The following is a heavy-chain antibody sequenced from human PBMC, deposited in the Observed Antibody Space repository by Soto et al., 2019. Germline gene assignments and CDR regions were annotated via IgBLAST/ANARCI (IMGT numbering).Heavy chain of an antibody. D-gene: IGHD3-10*01. CDR1: GGSISSGGYY. J-gene: IGHJ4*02. V-gene: IGHV4-31*03. CDR2: IYYSGST. Sequence: QVQLQESGPGLVKPSQTLSLTCTVSGGSISSGGYYWSWIRQHPGKGLEWIGYIYYSGSTYYNPSLKSRVTISVDTSKNQFSLKLSSVTAADTAVYYCARAGVGPRYYGSGSSYLRYYFDYWGQGTLVTVSS. CDR3: ARAGVGPRYYGSGSSYLRYYFDY.